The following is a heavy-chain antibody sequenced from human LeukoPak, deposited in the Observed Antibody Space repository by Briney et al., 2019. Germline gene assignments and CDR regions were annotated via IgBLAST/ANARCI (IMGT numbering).Heavy chain of an antibody. D-gene: IGHD6-19*01. CDR2: IYHSGST. Sequence: AETLSLTCTVSGYSISSGYYWGWIRQPPGKGLEWIGSIYHSGSTYYNPSLKSRVTISVDTSKNQFSLKLSSVTAADTAVYYCARGVESGWSSKYYFDYWGQGTLVTVSS. CDR1: GYSISSGYY. CDR3: ARGVESGWSSKYYFDY. J-gene: IGHJ4*02. V-gene: IGHV4-38-2*02.